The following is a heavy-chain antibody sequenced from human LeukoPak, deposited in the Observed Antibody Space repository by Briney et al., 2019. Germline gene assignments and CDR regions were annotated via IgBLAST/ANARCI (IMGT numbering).Heavy chain of an antibody. CDR1: GFTFSNYY. V-gene: IGHV3-11*04. CDR3: AREGVVVRY. J-gene: IGHJ4*02. CDR2: ISNGGNTK. Sequence: PGGSLRLSCAASGFTFSNYYMSWIRQAPGKGLEWVSYISNGGNTKYYADSVKGRFTISRDNAKDSLFLQMNSLRAEDTAVYYCAREGVVVRYWGQGTLVTVSS. D-gene: IGHD2-15*01.